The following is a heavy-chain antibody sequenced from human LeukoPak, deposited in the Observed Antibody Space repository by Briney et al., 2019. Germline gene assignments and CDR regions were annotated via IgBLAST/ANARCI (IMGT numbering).Heavy chain of an antibody. J-gene: IGHJ4*02. CDR3: AKISLLREDY. CDR1: GFIFSSYE. D-gene: IGHD2/OR15-2a*01. CDR2: ISSSASTI. V-gene: IGHV3-48*03. Sequence: PGGSLRLSCAASGFIFSSYEMNWVRQAPGKGLEWVAYISSSASTIYYADSVKGRFTISRDNAKNSLYLQMNSLRAEDTAVYYCAKISLLREDYWGQGTLVTVSS.